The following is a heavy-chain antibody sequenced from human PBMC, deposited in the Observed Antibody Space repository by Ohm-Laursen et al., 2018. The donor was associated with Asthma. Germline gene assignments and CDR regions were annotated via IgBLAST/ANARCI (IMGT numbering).Heavy chain of an antibody. CDR3: ARETAAGSQNIHYYDLDV. CDR1: GFTFSSYA. V-gene: IGHV3-23*01. Sequence: SLRLSCTASGFTFSSYAMSWVRQAPGKGLECVSAIIGSGADTYYADSVKGRFTISRDNSKNTLYLQMNTLRAEDTAVYYCARETAAGSQNIHYYDLDVWGQGTTVIVSS. D-gene: IGHD6-13*01. CDR2: IIGSGADT. J-gene: IGHJ6*02.